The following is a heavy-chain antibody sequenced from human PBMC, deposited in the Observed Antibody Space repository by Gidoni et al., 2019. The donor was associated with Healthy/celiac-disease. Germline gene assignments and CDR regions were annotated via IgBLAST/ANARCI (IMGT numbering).Heavy chain of an antibody. CDR1: GYTFTSYA. V-gene: IGHV1-3*05. D-gene: IGHD1-26*01. J-gene: IGHJ4*02. CDR2: INAGNGNT. Sequence: QVQLVQSGAEEKKPGASVQVSCKASGYTFTSYAMHWVRQAPAQRLEWMGWINAGNGNTKYSQKFQGRVTITRDTSASTAYMELSSLRSEDTAVYYCAWDYLTEPLRYWGQGTLVTVSS. CDR3: AWDYLTEPLRY.